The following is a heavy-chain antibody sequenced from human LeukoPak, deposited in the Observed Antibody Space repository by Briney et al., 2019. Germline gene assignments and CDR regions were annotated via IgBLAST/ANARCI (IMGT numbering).Heavy chain of an antibody. D-gene: IGHD1-26*01. J-gene: IGHJ3*02. CDR1: GGSISSSSYY. V-gene: IGHV4-39*01. CDR3: ARQGGGLRDAFDI. CDR2: IYYSGST. Sequence: SETLSLTCTVSGGSISSSSYYWGWIRQPPGKGLEWIGSIYYSGSTYYNPSLKSRVTISVDTSKNQFSLKLSSVTAADTAVYYCARQGGGLRDAFDIWGQGTMVTVSS.